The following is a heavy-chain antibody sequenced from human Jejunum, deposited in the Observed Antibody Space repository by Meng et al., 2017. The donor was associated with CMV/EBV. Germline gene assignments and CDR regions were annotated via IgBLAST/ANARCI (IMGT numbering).Heavy chain of an antibody. D-gene: IGHD4-17*01. J-gene: IGHJ3*01. CDR3: ARDLYYGDPAASDL. CDR2: ISFTTNYI. Sequence: FALNTRNMHWVRQAPGKGLEWVSSISFTTNYIYYADSVRGRFTISRDNTKNSLYLQMDSLRAEDTAVYYCARDLYYGDPAASDLWGQGTRVTVSS. V-gene: IGHV3-21*01. CDR1: FALNTRN.